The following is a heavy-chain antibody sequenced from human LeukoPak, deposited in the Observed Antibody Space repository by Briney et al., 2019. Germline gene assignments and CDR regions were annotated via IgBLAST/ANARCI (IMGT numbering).Heavy chain of an antibody. Sequence: GGSLRLSCAASGITFSNYAMSWVRQAPGKGLEWVSIIGYRGGSIYYAYSVKGRFTISRDNSKNTLSLQMNGLRPEDTAVYYCAKLQSDGLRTYYGMDVWGQGTTVTVSS. D-gene: IGHD4-17*01. J-gene: IGHJ6*02. CDR1: GITFSNYA. CDR3: AKLQSDGLRTYYGMDV. CDR2: IGYRGGSI. V-gene: IGHV3-23*01.